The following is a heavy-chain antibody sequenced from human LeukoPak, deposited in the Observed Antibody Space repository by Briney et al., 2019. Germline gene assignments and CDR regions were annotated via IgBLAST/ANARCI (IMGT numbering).Heavy chain of an antibody. CDR3: ARDRRRYGDYGGWFDP. Sequence: PGGSLRLSCAASGFTFSSYSMNWVRQALGKGLEWVSSISSSSSYIYYADSVKGRFTIPRDNAKNSLYLQMNSLRAEDTAVYYCARDRRRYGDYGGWFDPWGQGTLVTVSS. V-gene: IGHV3-21*01. CDR1: GFTFSSYS. D-gene: IGHD4-17*01. J-gene: IGHJ5*02. CDR2: ISSSSSYI.